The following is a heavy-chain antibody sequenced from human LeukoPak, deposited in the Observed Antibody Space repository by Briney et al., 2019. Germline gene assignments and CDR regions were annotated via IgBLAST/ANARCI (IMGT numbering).Heavy chain of an antibody. V-gene: IGHV1-69*13. Sequence: GASVKVSCKASGGTFSSYAISWVRQAPGQGLEWMGGIIPIFGTANYAQKFQGRVTITADESTSTAYMELSSLRSEDTAVYYCARTREGYNQGYYFDYWGQGTLVTVSS. J-gene: IGHJ4*02. CDR3: ARTREGYNQGYYFDY. CDR1: GGTFSSYA. D-gene: IGHD5-24*01. CDR2: IIPIFGTA.